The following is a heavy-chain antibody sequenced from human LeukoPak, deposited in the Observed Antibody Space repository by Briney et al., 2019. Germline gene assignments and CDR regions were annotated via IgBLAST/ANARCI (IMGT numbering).Heavy chain of an antibody. CDR1: GFTFSTYW. CDR2: INSDGSST. J-gene: IGHJ4*02. CDR3: ARAAGSRYCSGGSCHDYFDY. V-gene: IGHV3-74*01. D-gene: IGHD2-15*01. Sequence: GGSLRLSCEASGFTFSTYWMHWVRQAPGKGLVWVSRINSDGSSTSYADSVEGRFTISRDNAKNTLYLQMNSLRAEDTAVYYCARAAGSRYCSGGSCHDYFDYWGQGTLVTVSS.